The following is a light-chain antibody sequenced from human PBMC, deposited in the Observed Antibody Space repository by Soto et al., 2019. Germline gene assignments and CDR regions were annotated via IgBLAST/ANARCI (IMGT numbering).Light chain of an antibody. V-gene: IGKV3-20*01. Sequence: IVLTQSPGPLPLSPGERATLSCRASQSFRSSLVWYQQRPGQALRLLIYGALSRATGIPDRFSGSGSGTDFTLTISRLEPEDFALYYCQQYATSPLTFGGGTKVDIK. CDR2: GAL. CDR1: QSFRSS. J-gene: IGKJ4*01. CDR3: QQYATSPLT.